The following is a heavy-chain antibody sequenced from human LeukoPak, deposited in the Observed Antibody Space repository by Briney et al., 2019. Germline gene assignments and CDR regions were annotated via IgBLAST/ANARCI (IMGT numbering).Heavy chain of an antibody. CDR2: IIPIFGTA. Sequence: ASVKVSCKASGGTFSSYAISWVLQAPGQGLEWMGRIIPIFGTANYAQKFQGRVTITTDESTSTAYMELSGLRSEDTAVYYCARDRGSGSYSQFDYWGQGTLVTVSS. CDR1: GGTFSSYA. V-gene: IGHV1-69*05. CDR3: ARDRGSGSYSQFDY. J-gene: IGHJ4*02. D-gene: IGHD3-10*01.